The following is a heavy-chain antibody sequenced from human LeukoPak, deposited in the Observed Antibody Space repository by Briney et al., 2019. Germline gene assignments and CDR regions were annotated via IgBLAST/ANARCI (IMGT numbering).Heavy chain of an antibody. CDR2: IRYDGSNK. J-gene: IGHJ3*02. CDR1: GFTFSSYG. Sequence: GGSLRLSCAASGFTFSSYGMYWVRQAPGKGLEWVAFIRYDGSNKYYADSVKGRFTISRDNSKNTLYLQMDSLRAEDTAVYYCAKDFSDYDFWSGYAFDIWGQGTMVTVSS. CDR3: AKDFSDYDFWSGYAFDI. D-gene: IGHD3-3*01. V-gene: IGHV3-30*02.